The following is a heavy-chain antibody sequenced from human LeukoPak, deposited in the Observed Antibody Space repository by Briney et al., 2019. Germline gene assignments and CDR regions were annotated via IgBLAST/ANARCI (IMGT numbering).Heavy chain of an antibody. CDR3: AWSSGYDLGGIDY. D-gene: IGHD5-12*01. Sequence: GESLKISCAASGFTFSSYSMNWVRQAPGKGLGWVSSISSSSSYIYYADSVKGRFTIPRDNAKNSLYLQMNSLRAEDTAVYYCAWSSGYDLGGIDYWGQGTLVTVSS. CDR2: ISSSSSYI. V-gene: IGHV3-21*01. J-gene: IGHJ4*02. CDR1: GFTFSSYS.